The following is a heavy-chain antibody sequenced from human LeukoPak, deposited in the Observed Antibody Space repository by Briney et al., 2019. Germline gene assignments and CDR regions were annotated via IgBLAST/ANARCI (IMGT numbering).Heavy chain of an antibody. CDR2: IYFSGTT. CDR3: ARDAHCTGVSCYSPYNWFDP. J-gene: IGHJ5*02. CDR1: GGSISSSSYY. V-gene: IGHV4-39*07. D-gene: IGHD2-15*01. Sequence: MASETLSLTCTVSGGSISSSSYYWGWIRQPPGKGLEWIGSIYFSGTTYYNPSLQSRVTISVDTAKNQFSLKVTSVTAADTAAYYCARDAHCTGVSCYSPYNWFDPWGQGTLVTVSS.